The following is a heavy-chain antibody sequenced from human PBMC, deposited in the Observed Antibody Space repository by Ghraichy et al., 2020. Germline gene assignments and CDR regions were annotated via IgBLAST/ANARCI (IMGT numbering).Heavy chain of an antibody. D-gene: IGHD3-16*02. CDR2: ISGRGDNT. CDR1: GFNFSSYA. Sequence: GGSLRLSCTASGFNFSSYAMRWVRQAPGKGLEWVSGISGRGDNTYYADSVKGRFTVSRDNSKNTLYLQMNSLRVEDTAVYYCGKGLRLVELSGPCDSWGQGYLVIVFS. J-gene: IGHJ4*02. CDR3: GKGLRLVELSGPCDS. V-gene: IGHV3-23*01.